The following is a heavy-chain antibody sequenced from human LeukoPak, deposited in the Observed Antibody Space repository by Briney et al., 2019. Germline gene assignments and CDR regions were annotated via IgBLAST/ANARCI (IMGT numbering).Heavy chain of an antibody. J-gene: IGHJ5*02. D-gene: IGHD6-25*01. CDR1: GGSISSSSYY. Sequence: PSETLSLTCTVSGGSISSSSYYWGWIRQPPGKGLEWIGSLYYSGSTYYNPSLRSRVTISVDTSKNQFSLKLSSVTAADTAVYYCARHERANWFDPWGLGTLVTVSS. CDR2: LYYSGST. V-gene: IGHV4-39*01. CDR3: ARHERANWFDP.